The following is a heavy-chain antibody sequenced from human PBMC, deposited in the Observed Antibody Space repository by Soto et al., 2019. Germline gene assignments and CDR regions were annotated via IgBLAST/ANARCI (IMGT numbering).Heavy chain of an antibody. CDR1: GYTFTNYG. J-gene: IGHJ4*02. CDR2: ISAYNGDT. D-gene: IGHD2-15*01. Sequence: ASVKVSCKASGYTFTNYGITWVRQAPGQGLEWMGWISAYNGDTNYAQKLQARVTMTTDTSTTTAYMELRGLTSDDTAVYYCASASCSDVISYQNDFWRQGTLVPVCS. CDR3: ASASCSDVISYQNDF. V-gene: IGHV1-18*01.